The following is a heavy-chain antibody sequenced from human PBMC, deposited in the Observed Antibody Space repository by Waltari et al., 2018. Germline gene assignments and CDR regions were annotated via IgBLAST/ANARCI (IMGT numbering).Heavy chain of an antibody. CDR3: ATLRPPQIGYMDV. Sequence: QVQLVESGGGVVQPGGSLRPSCAASGFTFSSSGMHWVRQAPGKGLEWVAFIRYDGSNKYYADSVKGRFTISRDNSKNTLYLQMNSLRAEDTAVYYCATLRPPQIGYMDVWGKGTTVTVSS. V-gene: IGHV3-30*02. J-gene: IGHJ6*03. CDR2: IRYDGSNK. CDR1: GFTFSSSG.